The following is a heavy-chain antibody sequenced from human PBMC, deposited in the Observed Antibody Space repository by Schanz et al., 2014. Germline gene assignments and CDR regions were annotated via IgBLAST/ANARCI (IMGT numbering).Heavy chain of an antibody. D-gene: IGHD2-21*02. Sequence: EGQLVESGGGLVQPGGSLRLSCAGSGFTFSSYAMSWVRQTPGKGLEWVSVISGSGVTIYYADSVKGRFTISRDNSKNTLYLQMNSLRAEDTAVYYCARPSDSSWYMDVWGKGTTVTVSS. CDR1: GFTFSSYA. CDR2: ISGSGVTI. CDR3: ARPSDSSWYMDV. V-gene: IGHV3-23*04. J-gene: IGHJ6*03.